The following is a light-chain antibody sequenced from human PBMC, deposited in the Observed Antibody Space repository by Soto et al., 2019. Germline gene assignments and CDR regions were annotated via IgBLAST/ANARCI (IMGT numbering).Light chain of an antibody. Sequence: DIQMTQSPSTLSASVGDRVTITCRASQSISSWLAWYQQKPGKAPKLLIYKASSLESGVPSRFSGSGSGTEFTLTISSLQPDDFATYYCQQYNSYPWTVGQGTKVDI. CDR1: QSISSW. J-gene: IGKJ1*01. CDR3: QQYNSYPWT. V-gene: IGKV1-5*03. CDR2: KAS.